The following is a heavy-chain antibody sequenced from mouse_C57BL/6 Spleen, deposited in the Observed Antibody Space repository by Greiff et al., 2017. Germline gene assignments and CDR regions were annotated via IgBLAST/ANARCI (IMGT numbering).Heavy chain of an antibody. V-gene: IGHV5-6*01. J-gene: IGHJ1*03. Sequence: EVQLVESGGDLVKPGGSLKLSCAASGFTFSSYGMSWVRQTPDKRLEWVATISSGGSYTYYPDSVKGRFTISRDNAKNTLYLQMSSLKSEDTAMYYCARPYGNYDWYFDVWGTGTTVTVSS. D-gene: IGHD2-1*01. CDR3: ARPYGNYDWYFDV. CDR2: ISSGGSYT. CDR1: GFTFSSYG.